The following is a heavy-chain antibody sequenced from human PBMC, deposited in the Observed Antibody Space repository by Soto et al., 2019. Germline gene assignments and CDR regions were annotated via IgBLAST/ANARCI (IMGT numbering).Heavy chain of an antibody. V-gene: IGHV4-34*01. D-gene: IGHD6-19*01. J-gene: IGHJ4*02. CDR3: ARAPKDNGWSETRPDF. Sequence: AAETLCLTCSIYSGSLSGYYWSWIRQPPGKGLEWIGEISQSGNTNYSPALKCRVSISIDKSKKHFSLNLASVSAADTDVYYCARAPKDNGWSETRPDFWGQGTLVTVSS. CDR2: ISQSGNT. CDR1: SGSLSGYY.